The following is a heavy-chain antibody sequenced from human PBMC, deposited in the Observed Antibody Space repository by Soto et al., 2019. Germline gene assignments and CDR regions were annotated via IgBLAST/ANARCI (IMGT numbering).Heavy chain of an antibody. J-gene: IGHJ6*02. Sequence: QVQLVQSGAEVKKPGASVKVSCKASGYTFTGYYMHWVRQAPGQGLEWMGWINPNSGGTNYAQKFQGWVTMTRDTSTSTAYMELSRLRSDDTAVYYCARGSCSGGSCYSYRSYYYYGMDVWGQGTTVTVSS. CDR3: ARGSCSGGSCYSYRSYYYYGMDV. CDR1: GYTFTGYY. V-gene: IGHV1-2*04. D-gene: IGHD2-15*01. CDR2: INPNSGGT.